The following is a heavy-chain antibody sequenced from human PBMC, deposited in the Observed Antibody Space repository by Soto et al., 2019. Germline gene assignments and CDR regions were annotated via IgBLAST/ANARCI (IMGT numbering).Heavy chain of an antibody. CDR1: GGSISSGDYY. CDR2: IYYSGST. D-gene: IGHD5-12*01. Sequence: PSETLSLTCTVSGGSISSGDYYWSWIRQPPGKGLEWIGYIYYSGSTYYNPSLKSRVTISVDTSKNQFSLKLSSVTAADTAVYYCARRRWLQYHDYWGQGILVTVSS. J-gene: IGHJ4*02. CDR3: ARRRWLQYHDY. V-gene: IGHV4-30-4*01.